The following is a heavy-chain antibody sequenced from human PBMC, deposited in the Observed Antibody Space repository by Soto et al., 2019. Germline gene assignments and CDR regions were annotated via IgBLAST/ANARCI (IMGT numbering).Heavy chain of an antibody. J-gene: IGHJ6*02. CDR1: GGTFSSYA. CDR2: IIPIFGTA. Sequence: QVQLVQSGAEVKKPGSSVKVSCKASGGTFSSYAISWVRQAPGHGLEWMGGIIPIFGTANYAQKFQGRVTIPADESTSTAYMELSSLRSEDTAVYYCARSITMVRGVTHSYYYGMDVWGQGTTVTVSS. D-gene: IGHD3-10*01. CDR3: ARSITMVRGVTHSYYYGMDV. V-gene: IGHV1-69*01.